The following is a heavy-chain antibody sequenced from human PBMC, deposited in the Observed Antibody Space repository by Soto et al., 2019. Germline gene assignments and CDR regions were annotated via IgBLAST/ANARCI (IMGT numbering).Heavy chain of an antibody. CDR2: IIPIFGTA. V-gene: IGHV1-69*13. CDR3: ATDRDSSSSPLSLDY. D-gene: IGHD6-6*01. J-gene: IGHJ4*02. CDR1: GGTFSSYA. Sequence: SVKVSCKASGGTFSSYAMSWVRQAPGQGLEWMGGIIPIFGTANYAQKFQGRVTITADESTSTAYMELSSLRSEDTAVYYCATDRDSSSSPLSLDYWGQGTLVTVSS.